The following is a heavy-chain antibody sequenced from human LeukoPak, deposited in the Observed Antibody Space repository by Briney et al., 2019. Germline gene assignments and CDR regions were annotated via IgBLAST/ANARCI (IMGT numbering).Heavy chain of an antibody. J-gene: IGHJ4*02. V-gene: IGHV3-23*01. Sequence: GGSPRLSCAASGFTFGSYAMNWVRQAPGKGLECVSVISGTSDSTYYADSGKGRFTISRDNSKNTLYLQMSSLRVDDTAVYYCARHLWRDLVWFGEGYYFGYWGQGTLVTVSS. CDR3: ARHLWRDLVWFGEGYYFGY. CDR1: GFTFGSYA. CDR2: ISGTSDST. D-gene: IGHD3-10*01.